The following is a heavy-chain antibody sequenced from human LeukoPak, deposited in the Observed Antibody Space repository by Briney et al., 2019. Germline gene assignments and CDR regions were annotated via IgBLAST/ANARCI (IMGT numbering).Heavy chain of an antibody. J-gene: IGHJ3*02. D-gene: IGHD3-22*01. V-gene: IGHV1-69*05. CDR1: GGTFSSYA. Sequence: ASVKVSCKASGGTFSSYAISWVRQAPGQGLEWMGGIIPIFGTANYAQKFQGRVTITTDESTSTAYMELSSLRSEDTAVYYCARGGDSSGYDDALDIWGQGTMVTVSS. CDR3: ARGGDSSGYDDALDI. CDR2: IIPIFGTA.